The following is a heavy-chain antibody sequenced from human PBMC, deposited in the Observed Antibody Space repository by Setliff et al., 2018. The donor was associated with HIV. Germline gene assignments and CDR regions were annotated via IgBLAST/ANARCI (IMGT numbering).Heavy chain of an antibody. CDR3: ARHAGDYEIQTGYYYRMDV. CDR1: GGSISNFY. Sequence: SETLSLTCTVSGGSISNFYWSWIRQPPGKGLEWIGYIYTSGSTSYNPSLRSRVTISLDTSKNRFSLKLNSVTAADTAIYYCARHAGDYEIQTGYYYRMDVWGRGATVTVSS. CDR2: IYTSGST. J-gene: IGHJ6*04. V-gene: IGHV4-4*09. D-gene: IGHD4-17*01.